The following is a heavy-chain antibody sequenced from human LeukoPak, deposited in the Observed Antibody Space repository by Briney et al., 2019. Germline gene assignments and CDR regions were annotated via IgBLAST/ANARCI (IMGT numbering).Heavy chain of an antibody. CDR2: INYSGGST. Sequence: GGSLRLSCAASGLTFSTYAMTWVGKAPGKGWKWVSAINYSGGSTYYADSAKGRFTISRDNSKNTLYLQMNSLRAEDTAVYYCAKDLYGDYVRDYWGQGTLVTVSS. CDR1: GLTFSTYA. J-gene: IGHJ4*02. D-gene: IGHD4-17*01. CDR3: AKDLYGDYVRDY. V-gene: IGHV3-23*01.